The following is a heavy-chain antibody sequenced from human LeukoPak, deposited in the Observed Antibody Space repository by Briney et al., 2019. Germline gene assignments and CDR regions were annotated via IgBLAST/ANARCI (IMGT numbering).Heavy chain of an antibody. CDR1: GGTFSSYA. D-gene: IGHD6-6*01. CDR2: IIPIFGTA. V-gene: IGHV1-69*05. J-gene: IGHJ6*03. CDR3: ARSPVIAARPGGDYYYYYMDV. Sequence: ASVKVSCKASGGTFSSYAISWVRQAPGQGLEWMGGIIPIFGTANYAQKFQGRVTITTDESTSTAYMELSSLRYEDTAVYYCARSPVIAARPGGDYYYYYMDVWGKGNTVTVSS.